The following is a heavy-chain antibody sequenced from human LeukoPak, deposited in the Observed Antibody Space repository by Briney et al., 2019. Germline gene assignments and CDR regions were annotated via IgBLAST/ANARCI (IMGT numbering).Heavy chain of an antibody. CDR1: GLTFSSYT. CDR3: ARAAAGASSWFDP. V-gene: IGHV3-21*01. Sequence: PGGSLRLSCAASGLTFSSYTMNWVRQAPGKGLEWVSSISSGTTYIYYADSVKGRFTISRDNAKNSLYLQMNSLRAEDTAVYYCARAAAGASSWFDPWGQGTLVTVSS. D-gene: IGHD1-14*01. J-gene: IGHJ5*02. CDR2: ISSGTTYI.